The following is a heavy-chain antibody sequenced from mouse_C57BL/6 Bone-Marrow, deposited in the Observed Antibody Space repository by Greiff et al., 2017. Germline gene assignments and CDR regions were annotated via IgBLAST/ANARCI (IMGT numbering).Heavy chain of an antibody. CDR3: ARWGYGNYGAWFAY. D-gene: IGHD2-10*02. CDR1: GYTFTSYW. J-gene: IGHJ3*01. CDR2: LNPSNGGT. V-gene: IGHV1-53*01. Sequence: QVHVKQPGAELVMPGASVKLSCKASGYTFTSYWMHWVKQRPGQGLEWIGNLNPSNGGTNYHEKFKSKATLTVDKSSSTANMHLSSLASEDSAVYDGARWGYGNYGAWFAYWGQGTLVTVSA.